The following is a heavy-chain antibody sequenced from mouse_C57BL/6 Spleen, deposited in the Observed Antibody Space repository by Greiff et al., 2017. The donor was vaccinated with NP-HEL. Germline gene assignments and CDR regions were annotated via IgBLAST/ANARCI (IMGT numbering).Heavy chain of an antibody. CDR3: AITTVDYYAMDY. V-gene: IGHV1-47*01. Sequence: QVQLKESGAELVKPGASVKMSCKASGYTFTTYPIEWMKQNHGKSLEWIGNFHPYNDDTKYNEKFKGKATLTVEKSSSTVYLELSRLTSDDSAVYYCAITTVDYYAMDYWGQGTSVTVSS. J-gene: IGHJ4*01. CDR1: GYTFTTYP. D-gene: IGHD1-1*01. CDR2: FHPYNDDT.